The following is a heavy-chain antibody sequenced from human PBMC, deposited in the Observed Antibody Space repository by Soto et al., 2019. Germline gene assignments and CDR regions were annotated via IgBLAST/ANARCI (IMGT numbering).Heavy chain of an antibody. D-gene: IGHD2-2*01. CDR3: ATSAWHIVVVPTNYYYGMDV. CDR2: IIPIFGTA. J-gene: IGHJ6*02. V-gene: IGHV1-69*13. Sequence: SVKVSCKASGGTFSSYAISWVRQAPGQGLEWMGGIIPIFGTANYAQKFQGRVTITADESTSTAYMELSSLRSEDTAVYYCATSAWHIVVVPTNYYYGMDVWGQGTTVTVSS. CDR1: GGTFSSYA.